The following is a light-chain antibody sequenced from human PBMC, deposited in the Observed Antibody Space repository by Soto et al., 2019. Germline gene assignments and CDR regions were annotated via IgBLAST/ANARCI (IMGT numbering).Light chain of an antibody. CDR1: QDISNY. CDR3: QQYDNLLLT. Sequence: DIQMTQSPSSLSASVGDRVTITCQASQDISNYLNWYQQKPGKAPKLLIYDASNLETGVPSRFSGSGSGTDFTFTISSLQTEDIVTYYCQQYDNLLLTFGGGTKVEIK. V-gene: IGKV1-33*01. CDR2: DAS. J-gene: IGKJ4*01.